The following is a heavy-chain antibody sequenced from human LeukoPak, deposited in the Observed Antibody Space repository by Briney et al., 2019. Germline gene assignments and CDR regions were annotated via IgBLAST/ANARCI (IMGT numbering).Heavy chain of an antibody. Sequence: PSETLSLTCAVYGGSFGDDYWSWIRQSPGKGLEWIGETHHSGGTNYNPSLKSRVTISIDTSTNQYSLKLRSMTAADTAVYYCARDVLVVIDGSRIGDNWFDPWGQGTLVTASS. CDR2: THHSGGT. CDR3: ARDVLVVIDGSRIGDNWFDP. D-gene: IGHD2-8*02. J-gene: IGHJ5*02. CDR1: GGSFGDDY. V-gene: IGHV4-34*01.